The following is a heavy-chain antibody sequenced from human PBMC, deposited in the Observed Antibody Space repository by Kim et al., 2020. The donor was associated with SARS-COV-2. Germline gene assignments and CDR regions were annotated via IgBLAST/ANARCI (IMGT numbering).Heavy chain of an antibody. V-gene: IGHV3-48*02. CDR2: ISSSSSTI. CDR3: ARGQQLVCYYYYYGMDV. J-gene: IGHJ6*02. CDR1: GFTFSSYS. Sequence: GGSLRLSCAASGFTFSSYSMNWVRQAPGKGLEWVSYISSSSSTIYYADSVKGRFTISRDNAKNSLYLQMNSLRDEDTAVYYCARGQQLVCYYYYYGMDVWGQGTTGAVSS. D-gene: IGHD6-13*01.